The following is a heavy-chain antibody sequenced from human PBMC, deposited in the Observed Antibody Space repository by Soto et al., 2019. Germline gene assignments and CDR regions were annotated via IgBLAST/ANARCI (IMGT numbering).Heavy chain of an antibody. CDR2: IYYSGYF. D-gene: IGHD4-17*01. Sequence: SETLSLTCTVSGGSINNYYWSWIRQPPGKGLEWIGYIYYSGYFNYNPSLKSRVTISVDTSKNQFSLKVASVTAADTALYYCARGPTVTQSGLSLFDPWGPGTLVTVSS. V-gene: IGHV4-59*01. CDR3: ARGPTVTQSGLSLFDP. CDR1: GGSINNYY. J-gene: IGHJ5*02.